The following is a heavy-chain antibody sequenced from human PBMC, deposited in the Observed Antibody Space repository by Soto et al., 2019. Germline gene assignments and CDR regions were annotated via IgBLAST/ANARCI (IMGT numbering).Heavy chain of an antibody. D-gene: IGHD5-18*01. J-gene: IGHJ4*02. Sequence: GGSLRLSCAASGFTFNSYAMSWVRQAPGKGLEWVSSISNSGGSTYYADAVKGRFTISRDNFKNTLYLQMNSLRAEDTAIYYCAKDASWIQIHFDYWGQGTLVTVSS. CDR1: GFTFNSYA. CDR3: AKDASWIQIHFDY. CDR2: ISNSGGST. V-gene: IGHV3-23*01.